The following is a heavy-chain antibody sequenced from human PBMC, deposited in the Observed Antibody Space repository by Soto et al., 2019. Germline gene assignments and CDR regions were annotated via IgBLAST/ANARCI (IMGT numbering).Heavy chain of an antibody. CDR3: AYSSTPFDY. J-gene: IGHJ4*02. D-gene: IGHD6-13*01. CDR1: GGSISSYY. V-gene: IGHV4-59*01. CDR2: IYYSGST. Sequence: PSETLSLTCTVSGGSISSYYWSWIRQPPGKGLEWIGYIYYSGSTNYNPSLMSRVTISVDTSKNQFSLKLSSVTAADTAVYYCAYSSTPFDYWGQGTLVTVSS.